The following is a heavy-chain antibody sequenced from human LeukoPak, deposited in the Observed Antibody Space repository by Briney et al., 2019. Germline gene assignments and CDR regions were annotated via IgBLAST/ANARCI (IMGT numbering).Heavy chain of an antibody. V-gene: IGHV4-59*11. D-gene: IGHD3-3*01. CDR2: IHYSGRP. CDR3: ARFGVDYDMDV. Sequence: SETLSLTCSLSGGSISGHYWTWIRQPPGKGLEWIGQIHYSGRPDYNPSLESRITLSVDTSKNQISLKLSSVTAADTAVYYCARFGVDYDMDVWGQGTTVTVSS. CDR1: GGSISGHY. J-gene: IGHJ6*02.